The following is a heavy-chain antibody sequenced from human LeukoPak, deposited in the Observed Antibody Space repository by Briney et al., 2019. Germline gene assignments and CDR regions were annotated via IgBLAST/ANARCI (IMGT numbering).Heavy chain of an antibody. CDR2: IIPIFGTA. D-gene: IGHD6-13*01. J-gene: IGHJ4*02. CDR3: AREGIAAAGTLYNYFDY. CDR1: GGTFSSYA. V-gene: IGHV1-69*13. Sequence: ASVKVSCKASGGTFSSYAISWVRQAPGQGLEWMGGIIPIFGTANYAQKFQGRVTITADESTSTAYMELSSLRSEDTAVYYCAREGIAAAGTLYNYFDYWGQGTLVTVSS.